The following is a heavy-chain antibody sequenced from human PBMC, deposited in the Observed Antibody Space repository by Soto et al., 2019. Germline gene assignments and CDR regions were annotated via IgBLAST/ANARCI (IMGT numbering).Heavy chain of an antibody. CDR1: GCVFGNYA. Sequence: QVQLVESGGGVVQPGRCLRLSCAASGCVFGNYAMHWVRQAPGKGPEWMTVIGHDGINKYYADSVRGRFTISRDDSKNTLYLQMNSLRVEDSAVYYCARDPVPGPPDYYDYWGQGTLVTVSS. CDR3: ARDPVPGPPDYYDY. V-gene: IGHV3-30*04. D-gene: IGHD4-17*01. J-gene: IGHJ4*02. CDR2: IGHDGINK.